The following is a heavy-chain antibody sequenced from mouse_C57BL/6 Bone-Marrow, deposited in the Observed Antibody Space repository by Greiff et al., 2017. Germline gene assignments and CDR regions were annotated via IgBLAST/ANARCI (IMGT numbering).Heavy chain of an antibody. V-gene: IGHV1-69*01. CDR1: GYTFTSYW. Sequence: VQLQQPGAELVMPGASVKLSCKASGYTFTSYWMHWVKQRPGQGLEWIGEIDPSDSYTNYNQKFKGKSTLTVDKSSSPAYMQLSSLTSEDSAVYYCARSIYDYDERYYAMDYWGQGTSVTVSS. CDR2: IDPSDSYT. D-gene: IGHD2-4*01. J-gene: IGHJ4*01. CDR3: ARSIYDYDERYYAMDY.